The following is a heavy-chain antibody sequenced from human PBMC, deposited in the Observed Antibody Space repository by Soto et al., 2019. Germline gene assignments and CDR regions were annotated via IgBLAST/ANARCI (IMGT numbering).Heavy chain of an antibody. CDR2: IIPVNGKA. CDR1: GYTFPIYA. D-gene: IGHD5-18*01. CDR3: ARDVDTAMVPYFDY. V-gene: IGHV1-3*01. J-gene: IGHJ4*02. Sequence: ASVKVSCKASGYTFPIYAMHWVRQAPGQRLEWMGWIIPVNGKANYSQKFQGRVTITTDKSTSTAYMELSSLRSEDTAVYYRARDVDTAMVPYFDYWGQGTLVTVSS.